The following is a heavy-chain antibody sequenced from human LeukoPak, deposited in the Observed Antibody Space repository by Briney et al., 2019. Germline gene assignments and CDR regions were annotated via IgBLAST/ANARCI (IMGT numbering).Heavy chain of an antibody. CDR3: AKDIVGGGDDY. J-gene: IGHJ4*02. CDR1: GFTFSTYS. D-gene: IGHD2-21*02. V-gene: IGHV3-21*01. CDR2: ISTSSSYI. Sequence: GGSLRLSCAASGFTFSTYSMNWVRQAPGKGLEWVSYISTSSSYIHYADSVNGRFTISRDNAKKSLFLQMNSLRAEDTAVYYCAKDIVGGGDDYWGQGTLVIVSS.